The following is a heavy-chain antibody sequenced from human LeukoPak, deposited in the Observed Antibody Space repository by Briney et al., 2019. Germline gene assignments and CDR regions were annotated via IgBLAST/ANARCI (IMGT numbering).Heavy chain of an antibody. D-gene: IGHD2-15*01. CDR2: INHSGST. CDR3: VRGNVVVVAATRRYNWFDP. V-gene: IGHV4-34*01. J-gene: IGHJ5*02. Sequence: PSETLSLTRAVYGGSFSGYYWSWIRQPPGKGLEWIGEINHSGSTNYNPSLKSRVTISVDTSKNQFSLKLSSVTAADTAVYYCVRGNVVVVAATRRYNWFDPWGQGTLVTVSS. CDR1: GGSFSGYY.